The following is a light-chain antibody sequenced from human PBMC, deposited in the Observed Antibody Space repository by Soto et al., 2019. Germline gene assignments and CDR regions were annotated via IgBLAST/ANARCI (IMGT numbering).Light chain of an antibody. CDR3: QQLNSFPIT. CDR1: QTISSY. CDR2: AAS. V-gene: IGKV1-39*01. Sequence: DIQMTQSPSSLSASLGDRVTLTCRASQTISSYLNWYQQKPGRAPKLLIYAASNLQSGVPSRFRGSGSGTEFTLTITRLQPEDFATCYCQQLNSFPITFGQGTRLEIK. J-gene: IGKJ5*01.